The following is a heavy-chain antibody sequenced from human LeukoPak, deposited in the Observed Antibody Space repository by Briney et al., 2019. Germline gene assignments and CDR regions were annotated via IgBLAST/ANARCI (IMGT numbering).Heavy chain of an antibody. Sequence: GGSLRLSCAASGFAFSSYWMSWVRQAPGKGLEWVANIKQDGSEKYYVDSVKGRFTISRDNAKNSLYLQMNSLRAEDTAVYYCAREGSDWNYYYYMDVWGKGTTVTISS. D-gene: IGHD6-19*01. CDR2: IKQDGSEK. CDR3: AREGSDWNYYYYMDV. CDR1: GFAFSSYW. J-gene: IGHJ6*03. V-gene: IGHV3-7*01.